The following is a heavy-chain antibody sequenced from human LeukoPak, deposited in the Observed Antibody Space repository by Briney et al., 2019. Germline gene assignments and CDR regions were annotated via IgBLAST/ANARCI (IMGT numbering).Heavy chain of an antibody. CDR3: ARHPYGAPGDYLDY. V-gene: IGHV4-59*01. D-gene: IGHD4/OR15-4a*01. CDR1: GGSISSYY. J-gene: IGHJ4*02. CDR2: IYYSGST. Sequence: PSETLSLTCTVSGGSISSYYWSWIRQPPGKGLEWIGYIYYSGSTNYNPSLKSRVTISVDTSKNQFSLKLSSVTAADTAVYYCARHPYGAPGDYLDYWGQGTLVTVSS.